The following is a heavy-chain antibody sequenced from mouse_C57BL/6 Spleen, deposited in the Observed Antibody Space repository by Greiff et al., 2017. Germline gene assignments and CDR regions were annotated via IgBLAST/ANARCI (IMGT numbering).Heavy chain of an antibody. CDR2: IWGDGST. V-gene: IGHV2-3*01. D-gene: IGHD2-5*01. CDR3: AKPAYYSNYGFAY. CDR1: GFSLTSYG. Sequence: VKLQQSGPGLVAPSQSLSITCTVSGFSLTSYGVSWVRQPPGKGLEWLGVIWGDGSTNYHSALISSLRISKDNSKSQVFLKRNSLQADDTATYYGAKPAYYSNYGFAYWGQGTLVTVSA. J-gene: IGHJ3*01.